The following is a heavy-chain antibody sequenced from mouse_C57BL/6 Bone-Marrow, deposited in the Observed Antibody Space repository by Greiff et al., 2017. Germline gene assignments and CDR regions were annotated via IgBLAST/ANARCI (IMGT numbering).Heavy chain of an antibody. CDR2: IYPGDGDT. CDR3: ARSNYGSSYGYFDY. J-gene: IGHJ2*01. Sequence: QVQLKESGPELVKPGASVKISCKASGYAFSSSWMNWVKQRPGKGLEWIGRIYPGDGDTNYNGKFKGKATLTADKSSSTAYMQLSSLPSEDSAVYFYARSNYGSSYGYFDYWGQGTTLTVSS. D-gene: IGHD1-1*01. CDR1: GYAFSSSW. V-gene: IGHV1-82*01.